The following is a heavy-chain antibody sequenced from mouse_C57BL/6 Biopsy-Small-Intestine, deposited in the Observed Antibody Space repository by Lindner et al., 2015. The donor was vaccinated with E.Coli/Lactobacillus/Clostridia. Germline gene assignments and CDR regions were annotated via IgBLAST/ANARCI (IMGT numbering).Heavy chain of an antibody. CDR1: GYSFTGYY. CDR2: IYPYNGVS. D-gene: IGHD1-1*01. CDR3: AREGGYGSSYDWYFDV. V-gene: IGHV1-31*01. J-gene: IGHJ1*03. Sequence: VQLQESGPELVKPGASVKISCKASGYSFTGYYMHWVKQSHGNILDWIGYIYPYNGVSSYNQKFKGKATLTVDKSSSTAYMELRSLTSEDSAVYYCAREGGYGSSYDWYFDVWGTGTTVTVSS.